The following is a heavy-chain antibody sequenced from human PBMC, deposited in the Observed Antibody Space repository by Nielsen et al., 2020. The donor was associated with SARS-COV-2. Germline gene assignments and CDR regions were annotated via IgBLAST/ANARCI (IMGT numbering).Heavy chain of an antibody. Sequence: GGSLRLSCAASGFTFSSYGMHWVRQAPGKGLEWVAVIWYDGSNKYYADSVKGRFTISRDNSKNTLYLQMNSLRAEDTAVYYCAKATTVTTSPIWGQGTMVTVSS. CDR3: AKATTVTTSPI. CDR2: IWYDGSNK. CDR1: GFTFSSYG. V-gene: IGHV3-33*06. D-gene: IGHD4-17*01. J-gene: IGHJ3*02.